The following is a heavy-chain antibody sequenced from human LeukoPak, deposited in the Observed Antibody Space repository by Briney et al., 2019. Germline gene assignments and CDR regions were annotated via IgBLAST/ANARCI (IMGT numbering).Heavy chain of an antibody. V-gene: IGHV4-59*01. CDR1: GGSISSYY. CDR3: ARGSNYYGSGSAYYYYMDV. CDR2: IYYSGST. Sequence: TSETLSLTCTVSGGSISSYYWSWIRQPPGKGLEWIGYIYYSGSTNYNPSLKGRVPISLNKSKNQFSLKLSSVAAADTAVCYCARGSNYYGSGSAYYYYMDVWGKGTTVTVSS. J-gene: IGHJ6*03. D-gene: IGHD3-10*01.